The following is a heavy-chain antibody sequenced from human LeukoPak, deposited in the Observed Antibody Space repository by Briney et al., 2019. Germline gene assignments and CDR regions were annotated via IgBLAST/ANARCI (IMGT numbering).Heavy chain of an antibody. CDR2: IYYSGST. CDR1: GGSFSDYY. CDR3: ARDSNYGNFDY. V-gene: IGHV4-34*01. D-gene: IGHD1-7*01. Sequence: PSETLSLTCAVYGGSFSDYYWTWIRQPPGKGLEWIGSIYYSGSTYYNPSLKSRVTISVDTSKNQFSLKLSSVTAADTAVYYCARDSNYGNFDYWGQGTLVTVSS. J-gene: IGHJ4*02.